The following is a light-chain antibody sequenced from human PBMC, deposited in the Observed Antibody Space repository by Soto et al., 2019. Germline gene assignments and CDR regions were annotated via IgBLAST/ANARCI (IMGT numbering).Light chain of an antibody. Sequence: EVVLTQSPATLSLSPGERAILSCRASQSVRSNLAWYQHKPGQPPRLLIYDASNRSTGIPGRFSGSGTDFTLTNRNLEPEDFAVYYCQQRETWTWTFGNGAKVEIK. CDR1: QSVRSN. V-gene: IGKV3-11*01. CDR2: DAS. CDR3: QQRETWTWT. J-gene: IGKJ1*01.